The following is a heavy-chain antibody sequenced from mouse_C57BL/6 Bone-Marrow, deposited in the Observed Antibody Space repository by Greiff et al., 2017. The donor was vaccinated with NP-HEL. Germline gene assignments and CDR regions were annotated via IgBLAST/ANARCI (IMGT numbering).Heavy chain of an antibody. CDR1: GYTFTSYD. D-gene: IGHD2-1*01. CDR3: ARGRYGNSGLFDY. V-gene: IGHV1-85*01. Sequence: QVQLQQSGPELVKPGASVKLSCKASGYTFTSYDINWVKQRPGQGLEWIGWIYPRDSSTKYNEKFKGKATLTVDTSSSTAYMELHSLTSEDSAVYICARGRYGNSGLFDYWGQGTTLTVSS. J-gene: IGHJ2*01. CDR2: IYPRDSST.